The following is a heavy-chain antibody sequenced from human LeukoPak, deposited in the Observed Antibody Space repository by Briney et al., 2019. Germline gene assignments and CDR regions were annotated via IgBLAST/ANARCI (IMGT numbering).Heavy chain of an antibody. CDR3: AELGITMIGGV. Sequence: GGSLRLSCAASGFTFSSYEMNWVRQAPGEGLEWVSYISSSGSTIYYADSVKGRFTISRDNAKNSLYLQMNSLRAEDTAVYYCAELGITMIGGVWGKGTTVTISS. V-gene: IGHV3-48*03. CDR1: GFTFSSYE. J-gene: IGHJ6*04. D-gene: IGHD3-10*02. CDR2: ISSSGSTI.